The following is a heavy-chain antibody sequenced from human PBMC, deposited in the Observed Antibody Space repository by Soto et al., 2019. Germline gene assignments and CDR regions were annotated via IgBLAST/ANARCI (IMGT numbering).Heavy chain of an antibody. Sequence: LGESLKISCKGSGYSFTSYWIGWVRQMPGKGLEWMGIIYPGDSDTRYSPSFQGQVTISADKSISTAYLQWSSLKASDTAMYYCARSHFVDTAMLPTDYYYYGMDVWGQGTTVTVSS. CDR1: GYSFTSYW. V-gene: IGHV5-51*01. CDR3: ARSHFVDTAMLPTDYYYYGMDV. CDR2: IYPGDSDT. D-gene: IGHD5-18*01. J-gene: IGHJ6*02.